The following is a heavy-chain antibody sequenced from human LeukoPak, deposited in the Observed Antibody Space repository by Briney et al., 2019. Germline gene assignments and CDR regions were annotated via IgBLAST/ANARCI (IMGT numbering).Heavy chain of an antibody. Sequence: WGSLTLSCAASGFTFSSYAMHWVRQAPGKGLEWVAVISYDGSNKYYADPLKGRPHESGDNSKNTLYLQMNSLRAEDTAVYYCARGEVLYGSGSYSDFDYWGQGTVDPVSS. CDR2: ISYDGSNK. J-gene: IGHJ4*02. CDR3: ARGEVLYGSGSYSDFDY. V-gene: IGHV3-30-3*01. D-gene: IGHD3-10*01. CDR1: GFTFSSYA.